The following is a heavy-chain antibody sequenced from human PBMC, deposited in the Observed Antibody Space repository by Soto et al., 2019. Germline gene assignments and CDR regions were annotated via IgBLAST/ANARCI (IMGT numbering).Heavy chain of an antibody. J-gene: IGHJ4*02. D-gene: IGHD5-12*01. V-gene: IGHV3-23*01. CDR1: GFTFSSYA. CDR3: AKKGLQGGGGGGYEDYYFDY. Sequence: GGSLRLSCAASGFTFSSYAMSWVRQAPGKGLEWVSAISGSGGSTYYADSVKGRFTISRDNSKNTLYLQMNSLRAEDTAVYYCAKKGLQGGGGGGYEDYYFDYWGQGTLVTVSS. CDR2: ISGSGGST.